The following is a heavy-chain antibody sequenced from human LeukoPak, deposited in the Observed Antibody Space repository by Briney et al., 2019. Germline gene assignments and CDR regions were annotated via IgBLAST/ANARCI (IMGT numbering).Heavy chain of an antibody. Sequence: SVKVSCKASGGTFSSYAISWVRQAPGQGLEWMGGIIPIFGTANYAQKFQGRVTITADESTSTAYMELSSLRSEDTAVYYCANIVGEGYCSSTSCRNWFDPWGQGTLVTVSS. V-gene: IGHV1-69*13. CDR1: GGTFSSYA. CDR3: ANIVGEGYCSSTSCRNWFDP. CDR2: IIPIFGTA. J-gene: IGHJ5*02. D-gene: IGHD2-2*01.